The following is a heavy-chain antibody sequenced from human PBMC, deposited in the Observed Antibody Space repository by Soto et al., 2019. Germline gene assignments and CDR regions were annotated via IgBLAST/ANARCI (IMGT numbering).Heavy chain of an antibody. V-gene: IGHV3-30-3*01. CDR1: GFGFSGYS. Sequence: QVQLVESGGGVVQPGGSLRLSCLASGFGFSGYSMHWVRQAPGKGLDWVAVIQHDGSEIYYADSVKGRFTISKDDSKNTLYHQTNALRVDDTALYYCVRVGWGFSYGNGMDGWGQGTTVTVSS. CDR2: IQHDGSEI. D-gene: IGHD5-18*01. CDR3: VRVGWGFSYGNGMDG. J-gene: IGHJ6*02.